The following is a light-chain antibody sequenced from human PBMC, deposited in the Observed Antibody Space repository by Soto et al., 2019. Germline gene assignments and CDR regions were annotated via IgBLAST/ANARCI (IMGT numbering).Light chain of an antibody. Sequence: DIQMTQSPSSLSASAGDRVTITGRASQSISSYLNWYQKKPGKDPKLMIYAASSLQSGVPSRFSGSGSGTDFNLTITSLQTEEFATYDCQQGFSLPVTFGQGTRLEIK. J-gene: IGKJ5*01. CDR3: QQGFSLPVT. CDR2: AAS. CDR1: QSISSY. V-gene: IGKV1-39*01.